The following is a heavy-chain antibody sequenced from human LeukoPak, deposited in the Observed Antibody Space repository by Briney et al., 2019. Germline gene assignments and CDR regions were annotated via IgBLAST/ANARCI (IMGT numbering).Heavy chain of an antibody. V-gene: IGHV4-61*02. CDR2: LSTSGST. CDR3: ARDDPRSGSYSPDS. J-gene: IGHJ4*02. CDR1: GDSVTRDSYY. D-gene: IGHD1-26*01. Sequence: SETLSLTCSVSGDSVTRDSYYWSWVRQPAGKGLEWIGRLSTSGSTDYSPSLKSRVTISMNTSKNQISLTLRSVTAADTAIYFCARDDPRSGSYSPDSWGRGLKVTVSS.